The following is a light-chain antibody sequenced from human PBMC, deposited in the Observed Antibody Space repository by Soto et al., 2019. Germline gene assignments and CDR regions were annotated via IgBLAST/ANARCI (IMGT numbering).Light chain of an antibody. CDR3: QQSYTTPLTT. Sequence: DIQMTQSPSSLSASVGDRVIITCQASQDIKKYLNWYQQKPGKAPKLLIYETSNLETGVPSRFSGSGSGTDFTLAISSLQPEDFATYYCQQSYTTPLTTFGQGTKVDIK. V-gene: IGKV1-39*01. CDR1: QDIKKY. CDR2: ETS. J-gene: IGKJ2*01.